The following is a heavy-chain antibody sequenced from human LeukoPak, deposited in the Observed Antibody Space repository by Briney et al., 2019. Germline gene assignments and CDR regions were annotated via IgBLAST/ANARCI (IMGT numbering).Heavy chain of an antibody. CDR3: ARGGDPYGSGSYYSDH. CDR1: GFTFSTYG. V-gene: IGHV3-30*03. Sequence: GGSLRLSCAASGFTFSTYGMHWVRQAPGKGLEWVAVISYDGSNKYYADSVKGRFTISRDNSKNTLYLQMNSLRAEDTAVYYCARGGDPYGSGSYYSDHWGQGTLVTVSS. CDR2: ISYDGSNK. D-gene: IGHD3-10*01. J-gene: IGHJ5*02.